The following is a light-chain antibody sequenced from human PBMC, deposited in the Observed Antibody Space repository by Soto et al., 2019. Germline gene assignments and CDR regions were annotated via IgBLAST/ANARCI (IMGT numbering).Light chain of an antibody. V-gene: IGKV3-20*01. J-gene: IGKJ4*01. CDR3: QHYNNWPLT. CDR2: GAS. CDR1: QSLSSGY. Sequence: EIVLTQSPGTLSLSPGERATLSCRASQSLSSGYLAWYQQKPGQAPRLLIYGASNRATGIPDRFSGSGSGTEFTLTISSLQSEDFAVYYCQHYNNWPLTFGGGTKVDIK.